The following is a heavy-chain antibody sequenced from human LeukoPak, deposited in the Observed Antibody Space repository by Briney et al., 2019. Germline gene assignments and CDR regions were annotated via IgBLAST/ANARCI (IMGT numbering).Heavy chain of an antibody. D-gene: IGHD4-23*01. CDR1: GFTFSTYT. Sequence: PGGSLRLSCTASGFTFSTYTMNWVRQAPGKGLEWVSSISTTSNYIYYVDSVKGRFTISRDNAKNSLYLQMNSLRAEDTAVYYCANNYGGGVSYWGQGTLVTVSS. CDR2: ISTTSNYI. V-gene: IGHV3-21*01. J-gene: IGHJ4*02. CDR3: ANNYGGGVSY.